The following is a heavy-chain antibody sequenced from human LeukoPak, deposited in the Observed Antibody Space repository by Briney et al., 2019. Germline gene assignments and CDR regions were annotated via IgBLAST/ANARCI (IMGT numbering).Heavy chain of an antibody. CDR2: IIPIFGTA. CDR1: GGTFSSYA. D-gene: IGHD3-3*01. Sequence: SVKVSCKASGGTFSSYAISWVRQPPGQGLEWMGVIIPIFGTANYAQKFQGRVTITADESTSTAYMELSSLRSEDTAVYYCARGYDFWSGYFDPWGQGTLVTVSS. J-gene: IGHJ5*02. V-gene: IGHV1-69*01. CDR3: ARGYDFWSGYFDP.